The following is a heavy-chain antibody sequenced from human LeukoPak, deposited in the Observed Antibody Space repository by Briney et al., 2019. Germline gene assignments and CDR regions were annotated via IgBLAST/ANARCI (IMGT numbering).Heavy chain of an antibody. CDR1: GFTVSSNY. CDR3: AAETVVRGVTSGGFDY. J-gene: IGHJ4*02. D-gene: IGHD3-10*01. Sequence: PGGSLRLSCAASGFTVSSNYMSWVRQTPGKGLEWVSVIYSGGSTYYADSVKGRFTISRDNSKNTLYLQMNSLRAEDTAVYYCAAETVVRGVTSGGFDYWGQGTLVTVSS. CDR2: IYSGGST. V-gene: IGHV3-66*01.